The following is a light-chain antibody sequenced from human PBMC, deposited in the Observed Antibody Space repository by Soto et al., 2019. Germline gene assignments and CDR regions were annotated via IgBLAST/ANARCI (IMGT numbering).Light chain of an antibody. J-gene: IGKJ4*01. CDR1: QSLSSNF. CDR3: QQFGNSPT. Sequence: EIVLTQSPATLSLSPGERVTLSCGASQSLSSNFIAWYQQRPGLAPRLLIFDASTRATGIPDRFSGSGSGTDFTLTISRLEPEDFALYCCQQFGNSPTFGGGTKVEIK. V-gene: IGKV3D-20*01. CDR2: DAS.